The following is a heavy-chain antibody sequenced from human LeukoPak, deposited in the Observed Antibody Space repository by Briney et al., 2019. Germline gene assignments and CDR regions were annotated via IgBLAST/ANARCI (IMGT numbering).Heavy chain of an antibody. CDR3: ARHERYSSSHDPASIDY. V-gene: IGHV5-51*01. CDR1: GYSFTNYW. D-gene: IGHD6-19*01. J-gene: IGHJ4*02. Sequence: GESLKISCKGSGYSFTNYWIGWVRQMSGKGLEWMGIIYPGDSDTRYSPSFQGQVSISADKSISTAYLQWSSLKASDTAMYYCARHERYSSSHDPASIDYWGQGTLVTVSS. CDR2: IYPGDSDT.